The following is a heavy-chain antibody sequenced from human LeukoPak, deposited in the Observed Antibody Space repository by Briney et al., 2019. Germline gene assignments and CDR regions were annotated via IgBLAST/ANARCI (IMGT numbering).Heavy chain of an antibody. CDR2: IIPILGIA. CDR1: GGTFSSYT. Sequence: EASVKVSFKASGGTFSSYTISWVRQAPGQGREWMGRIIPILGIANYAQKFQGRVTITADKSTSTAYMELSSLRSEDTAVYYCARDRDCSGGSCYEYSYYYYGMDVWGQGTTVTVSS. D-gene: IGHD2-15*01. J-gene: IGHJ6*02. CDR3: ARDRDCSGGSCYEYSYYYYGMDV. V-gene: IGHV1-69*04.